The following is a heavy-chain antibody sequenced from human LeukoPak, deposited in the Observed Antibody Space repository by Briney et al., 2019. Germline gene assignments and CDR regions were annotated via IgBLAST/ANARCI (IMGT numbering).Heavy chain of an antibody. V-gene: IGHV5-51*01. D-gene: IGHD3-10*01. CDR1: GYSFTSYW. Sequence: XEALQISCKGSGYSFTSYWIGWGRRMAGKGREGRGIIYPGDSDTRYSPSFQGQVTISADKSISTAYLQWSSLKASDTAMYYCARRRGNYYYYGMDVWGQGTTVTVSS. CDR3: ARRRGNYYYYGMDV. CDR2: IYPGDSDT. J-gene: IGHJ6*02.